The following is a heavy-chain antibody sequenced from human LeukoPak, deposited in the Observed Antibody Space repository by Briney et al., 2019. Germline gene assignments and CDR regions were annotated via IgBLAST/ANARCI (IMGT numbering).Heavy chain of an antibody. V-gene: IGHV4-39*01. D-gene: IGHD3-10*01. CDR2: IYSDGT. CDR1: GGSISSTNYY. Sequence: SETLSLTCTVSGGSISSTNYYWGWIRQPPGKGLEWIGSIYSDGTYYNPSLKSRIAMSVDTSKSQFSLSLRSVTATDTAVYYCARHYYAGSGTYRPFDYWGQGTLVTVA. CDR3: ARHYYAGSGTYRPFDY. J-gene: IGHJ4*02.